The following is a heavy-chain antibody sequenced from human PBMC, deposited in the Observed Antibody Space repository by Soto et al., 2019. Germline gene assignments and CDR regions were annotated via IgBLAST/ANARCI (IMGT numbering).Heavy chain of an antibody. CDR2: ISGYNGDT. Sequence: QVQLVQSGSEVKKPGASVKVSCKASGYTFNSYGISWVRQAPGQGLEWMGWISGYNGDTKYSEKVKGRVTMTTDTTTRTAYMEMRSLISDDTAIYYCAGYFWSGQLPFSFDQWGQGSLITVSS. D-gene: IGHD3-3*01. V-gene: IGHV1-18*01. CDR3: AGYFWSGQLPFSFDQ. CDR1: GYTFNSYG. J-gene: IGHJ4*02.